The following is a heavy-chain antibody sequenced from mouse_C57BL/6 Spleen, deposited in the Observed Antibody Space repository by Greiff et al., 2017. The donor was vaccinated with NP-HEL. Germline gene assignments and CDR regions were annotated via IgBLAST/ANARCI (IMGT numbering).Heavy chain of an antibody. Sequence: QVQLQQSGAELARPGASVKMSCKASGYTFTSYTMHWVKQRPGQGLEWIGYINPSSGYTKYKQKFKDKATLTADKSSSTAYMQLSSLTSEDSAVYYCAREGDYSNYVRYFDVWGTGTTVTVSS. V-gene: IGHV1-4*01. D-gene: IGHD2-5*01. CDR3: AREGDYSNYVRYFDV. CDR2: INPSSGYT. J-gene: IGHJ1*03. CDR1: GYTFTSYT.